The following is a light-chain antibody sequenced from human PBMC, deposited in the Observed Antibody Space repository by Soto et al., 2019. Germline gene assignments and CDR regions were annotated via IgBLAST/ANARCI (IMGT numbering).Light chain of an antibody. Sequence: EIVLTQSPGTLSLSPGERATLSCRASQSVSSSYLAWYQQKPGQAPRLLIYGASSRATGIPDRFSGSGSGTDFTLTISRLEPEDFAVYYCQQSYDIPWTFGQGTRVEIK. CDR2: GAS. J-gene: IGKJ1*01. V-gene: IGKV3-20*01. CDR1: QSVSSSY. CDR3: QQSYDIPWT.